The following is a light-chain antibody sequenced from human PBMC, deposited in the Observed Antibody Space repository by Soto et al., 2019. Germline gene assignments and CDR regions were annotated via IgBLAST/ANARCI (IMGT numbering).Light chain of an antibody. J-gene: IGLJ3*02. CDR3: SAYTAGSTLV. V-gene: IGLV2-14*01. CDR2: EVR. Sequence: ALTQPASVSGSAGQSITISCSGTMRDVGAYNLVSWYQQHPGTAPKLIIYEVRNRPSGISSRFSGSRSGNTASLTISGLQSEDEGDYYCSAYTAGSTLVFGGGTKVTVL. CDR1: MRDVGAYNL.